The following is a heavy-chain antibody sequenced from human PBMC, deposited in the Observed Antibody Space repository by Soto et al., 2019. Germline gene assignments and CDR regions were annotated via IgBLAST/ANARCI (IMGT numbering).Heavy chain of an antibody. V-gene: IGHV3-23*01. J-gene: IGHJ2*01. D-gene: IGHD2-2*01. CDR1: GFSFGSYV. CDR3: TRPFPYQMTSFWYFEL. Sequence: EEQVLESGGGLVQPGGSLRLSCAASGFSFGSYVMTWVRQAPGKGLEWVSGISASGRSTYYADSVKGRFTVSRDNSKNTLYLDMNNLRVEDTAVYFCTRPFPYQMTSFWYFELWGRGTLVTVAP. CDR2: ISASGRST.